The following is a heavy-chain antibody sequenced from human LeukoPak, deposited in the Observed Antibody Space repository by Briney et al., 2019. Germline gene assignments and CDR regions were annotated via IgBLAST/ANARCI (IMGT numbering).Heavy chain of an antibody. J-gene: IGHJ4*02. Sequence: SETLSLTCTVSGGSISSYYWSWIRQPAEKGLEWIGRIYTSGSTNYNPSLKSRVTMSVDTSKNQFSLKLSSVTAADTAVYYCARDSYTVTTNHFDHWGQGTLVTVSS. D-gene: IGHD4-17*01. CDR2: IYTSGST. V-gene: IGHV4-4*07. CDR3: ARDSYTVTTNHFDH. CDR1: GGSISSYY.